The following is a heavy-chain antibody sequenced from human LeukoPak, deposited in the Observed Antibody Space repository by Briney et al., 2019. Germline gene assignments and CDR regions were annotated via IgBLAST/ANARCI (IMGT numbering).Heavy chain of an antibody. CDR2: IKEDGSEK. CDR1: GFTFSSYW. CDR3: ARGAPYCSGANCMYYFDY. V-gene: IGHV3-7*04. Sequence: GGSLRLSCAASGFTFSSYWMSWVRQAPGKGLERVANIKEDGSEKSYVDSVKGRFTISRDNAKNSLYLQMNSLRAEDTAVYYCARGAPYCSGANCMYYFDYWGQGTLVTVSS. J-gene: IGHJ4*02. D-gene: IGHD2-15*01.